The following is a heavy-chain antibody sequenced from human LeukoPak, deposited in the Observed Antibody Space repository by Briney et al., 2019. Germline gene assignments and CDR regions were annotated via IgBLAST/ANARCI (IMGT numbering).Heavy chain of an antibody. CDR3: ATRGVTMVRGEEYYFDY. J-gene: IGHJ4*02. D-gene: IGHD3-10*01. Sequence: SETLSLTCTVSGGSISSYYWSWIRQPPGKGLEWIGYIYYSGSTNYNPSLKSRVTISVDTSKNQFSLKLSSVTAADTAVYYCATRGVTMVRGEEYYFDYWGQGTLVTVSS. V-gene: IGHV4-59*12. CDR2: IYYSGST. CDR1: GGSISSYY.